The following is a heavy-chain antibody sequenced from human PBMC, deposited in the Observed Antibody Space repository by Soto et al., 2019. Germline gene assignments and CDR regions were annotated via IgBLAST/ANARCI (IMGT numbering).Heavy chain of an antibody. Sequence: ASVKVSSKASGYTFTSYAMHWVRQAPGQRLEWMGWINAGNGNTKYSQKFQGRVTITRDTSASTAYMELSSLRSEDTAVYYCAREPPYLITFGGVIADYWGQGTLVTVS. V-gene: IGHV1-3*01. CDR1: GYTFTSYA. J-gene: IGHJ4*02. CDR2: INAGNGNT. CDR3: AREPPYLITFGGVIADY. D-gene: IGHD3-16*02.